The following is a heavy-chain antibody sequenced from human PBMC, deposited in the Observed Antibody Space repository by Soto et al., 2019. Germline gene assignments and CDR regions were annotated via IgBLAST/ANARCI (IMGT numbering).Heavy chain of an antibody. V-gene: IGHV4-31*03. CDR3: AKDQGSGLDY. CDR2: IYYTGSS. J-gene: IGHJ4*02. Sequence: QVQLQESGPGLVKPSQTLSLTCTVSGGSISTTGYYWSWIRQHPGKGLEWIGYIYYTGSSYYNPSLMSRVTMSVDTSKNQFSLKLSSVTAADTAVYYCAKDQGSGLDYWGQGTLVTVSP. CDR1: GGSISTTGYY.